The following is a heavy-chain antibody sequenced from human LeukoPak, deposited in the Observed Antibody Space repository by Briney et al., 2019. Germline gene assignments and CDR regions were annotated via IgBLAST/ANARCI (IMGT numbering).Heavy chain of an antibody. CDR1: GFTFSSYS. CDR2: ISSGGSSI. Sequence: GGSLRLSCAASGFTFSSYSMNWVRQAPGKGLEWVSYISSGGSSIYYADSVKGRFTISRDNAKNSLYLQMNSLRAEDTAVYYCARYTYGSGSYYNAPLDYWGQGTLVTVSS. D-gene: IGHD3-10*01. V-gene: IGHV3-48*01. CDR3: ARYTYGSGSYYNAPLDY. J-gene: IGHJ4*02.